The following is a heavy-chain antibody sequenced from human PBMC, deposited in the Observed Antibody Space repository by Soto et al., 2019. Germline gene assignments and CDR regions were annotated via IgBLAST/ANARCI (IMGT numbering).Heavy chain of an antibody. V-gene: IGHV4-30-2*01. D-gene: IGHD3-10*01. Sequence: QLQLQESGSRLVKPSQTLPLTCAVSGGSISGGGFSWSWIRQPPGKGLEWIGYILHTGGTQYNPSLKSRVSMSVDKSKNQFSLHLTSVTAADTAVYYCARLQFGEGFDYWGQGALVTVSS. CDR3: ARLQFGEGFDY. CDR1: GGSISGGGFS. J-gene: IGHJ4*02. CDR2: ILHTGGT.